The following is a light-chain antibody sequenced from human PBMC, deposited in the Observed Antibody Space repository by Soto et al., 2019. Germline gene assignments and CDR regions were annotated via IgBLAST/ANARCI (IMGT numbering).Light chain of an antibody. CDR3: QQATTFPIT. CDR1: QSLSSW. Sequence: DIQMPQSPSSVSASVGDRVTITCRASQSLSSWLAWYQQKPGKAPKLLIYAASSLQSGVPSRFSGSGSGTDFNFTISSLQPEDFATYYCQQATTFPITFGPGTKVDVK. V-gene: IGKV1-12*01. CDR2: AAS. J-gene: IGKJ3*01.